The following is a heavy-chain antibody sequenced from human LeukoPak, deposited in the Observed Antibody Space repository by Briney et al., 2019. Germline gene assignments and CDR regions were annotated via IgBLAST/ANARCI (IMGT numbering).Heavy chain of an antibody. CDR3: AREAGFGDYYDSSDHDRAEYFQH. J-gene: IGHJ1*01. Sequence: SETLSLTCTVSGGSISSYYWSWIRQPPGKGLEWIGYIYYSGSTNYNPSLKSRVTISVDTSKNQFSLKLSSVTAADTAVYYCAREAGFGDYYDSSDHDRAEYFQHWGQGTLVTVSS. V-gene: IGHV4-59*01. D-gene: IGHD3-22*01. CDR1: GGSISSYY. CDR2: IYYSGST.